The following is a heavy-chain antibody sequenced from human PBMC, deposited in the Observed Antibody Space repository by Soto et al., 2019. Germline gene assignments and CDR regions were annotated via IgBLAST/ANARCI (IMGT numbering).Heavy chain of an antibody. J-gene: IGHJ4*02. CDR3: TREVATVPDY. D-gene: IGHD6-13*01. Sequence: PGGSLRLSCAASGFTFRSYWTHWVRQAPGKGLVWVSRISPDGSITNYADSVKGRFTISRDNAKNTLFLQMNSLRAEDTAVYYCTREVATVPDYWGQGTLVTVSS. CDR1: GFTFRSYW. CDR2: ISPDGSIT. V-gene: IGHV3-74*01.